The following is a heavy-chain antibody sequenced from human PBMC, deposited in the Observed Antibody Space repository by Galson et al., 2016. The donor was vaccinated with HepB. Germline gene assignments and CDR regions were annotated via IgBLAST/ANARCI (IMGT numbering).Heavy chain of an antibody. Sequence: SETLSLTCAVSGGSISSNNWWSWVRQPPGKGLEWIGEIYHSGSTNYNPSLKSRVTISVDTSKNQFSLKLTSMTAADTAVFYCATTSSAVVPAAQAWFDSWGQGTLVTVSS. D-gene: IGHD2-2*01. CDR3: ATTSSAVVPAAQAWFDS. J-gene: IGHJ5*01. V-gene: IGHV4-4*02. CDR2: IYHSGST. CDR1: GGSISSNNW.